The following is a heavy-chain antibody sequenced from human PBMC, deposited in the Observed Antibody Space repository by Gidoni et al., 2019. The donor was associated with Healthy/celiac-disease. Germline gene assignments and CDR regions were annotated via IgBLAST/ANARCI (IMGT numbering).Heavy chain of an antibody. CDR1: RFSFISYW. J-gene: IGHJ6*02. D-gene: IGHD3-22*01. CDR3: ARVGLTVIPYGMDV. CDR2: KKQDGSEK. Sequence: EVQLVESGVGLVQPGGSLRLSCAASRFSFISYWKSWVRQAPGKWLEWVANKKQDGSEKYYVDSVKGRLTIYRDNAKNSLYLQMNSLRDEDTAVYYCARVGLTVIPYGMDVWGQGTTVTVSS. V-gene: IGHV3-7*03.